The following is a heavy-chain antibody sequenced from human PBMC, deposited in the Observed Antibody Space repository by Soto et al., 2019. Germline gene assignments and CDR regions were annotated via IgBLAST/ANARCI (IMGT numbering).Heavy chain of an antibody. Sequence: QGQVVQSGDEVKKPGASVKVSCKASGYTFTNYGFSWVRQAPGQGLEWMGWISGYNGNTKYAEKFQGRVTMTTDTSTSTAHMELRSLRSDDTAVYYCAREGQAPYYYYGMDVWGPGTAVTVSS. CDR2: ISGYNGNT. CDR1: GYTFTNYG. J-gene: IGHJ6*02. CDR3: AREGQAPYYYYGMDV. V-gene: IGHV1-18*01.